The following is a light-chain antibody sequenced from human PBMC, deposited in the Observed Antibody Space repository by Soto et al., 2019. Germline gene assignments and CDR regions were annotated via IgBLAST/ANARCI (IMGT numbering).Light chain of an antibody. CDR1: SSDVGGYNC. J-gene: IGLJ1*01. Sequence: SALTQPRSVSGSPGQSVTISCTGTSSDVGGYNCVSWYQQHPGKAPQLMIYDVTQRPSGVPDRFSGSKSGNTASLTISGLQAEDEADYYCCSHSASYTFVFGTGTKLTVL. V-gene: IGLV2-11*01. CDR2: DVT. CDR3: CSHSASYTFV.